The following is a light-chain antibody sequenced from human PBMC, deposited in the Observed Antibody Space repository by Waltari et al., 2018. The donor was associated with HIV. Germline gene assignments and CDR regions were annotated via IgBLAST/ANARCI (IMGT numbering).Light chain of an antibody. Sequence: QSALTQPASVSGSPAQSNTTSRTGTSSDLGGYNLASWYQHHPGKAPKLMIYEVSKRPSGVSNRFSGSKSGNTASLTISGLQAEDEADYYCCAYAGSTTYVIFGGGTKLTVL. CDR1: SSDLGGYNL. CDR2: EVS. CDR3: CAYAGSTTYVI. V-gene: IGLV2-23*02. J-gene: IGLJ2*01.